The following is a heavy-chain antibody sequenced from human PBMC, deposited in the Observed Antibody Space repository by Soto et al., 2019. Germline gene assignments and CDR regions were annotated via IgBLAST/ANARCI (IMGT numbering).Heavy chain of an antibody. Sequence: PGEAVKISCKGSGYSFTSYWSGWVRQMPGKGLEWMGIIYPGDSDTRYSPSFQGQVTISVDKSISTAYLQWSSLEASDTAMYYCARQARYSSSWPDWGQGTLVTVSS. CDR1: GYSFTSYW. CDR3: ARQARYSSSWPD. J-gene: IGHJ4*02. CDR2: IYPGDSDT. V-gene: IGHV5-51*01. D-gene: IGHD6-13*01.